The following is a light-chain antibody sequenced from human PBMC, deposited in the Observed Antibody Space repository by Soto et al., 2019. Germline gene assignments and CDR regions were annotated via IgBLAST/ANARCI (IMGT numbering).Light chain of an antibody. CDR3: QQYKKYST. CDR2: DAS. V-gene: IGKV1-5*01. J-gene: IGKJ4*01. CDR1: QSITTF. Sequence: DIPMTQSPSTLSASIGDRVTITCRASQSITTFLAWYQQKPGKAPQILIYDASKLEPGVPSRLSGGGSGTECTLTISSLQPDDFATYYCQQYKKYSTFGGGTKVDIK.